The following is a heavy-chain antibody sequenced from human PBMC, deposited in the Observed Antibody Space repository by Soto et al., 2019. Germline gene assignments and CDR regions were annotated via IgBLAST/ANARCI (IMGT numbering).Heavy chain of an antibody. CDR2: IYHSGST. CDR3: ARGSRFLEWSRSNWFDP. Sequence: PSETLSLTCTVSGGSISSYYWSWVRQPPGKGPEWIGEIYHSGSTNYNPSLKSRVTISVDKSKNQFSLKLSSVTAADTAVYYCARGSRFLEWSRSNWFDPWGQGTLVTVSS. J-gene: IGHJ5*02. V-gene: IGHV4-4*02. CDR1: GGSISSYY. D-gene: IGHD3-3*01.